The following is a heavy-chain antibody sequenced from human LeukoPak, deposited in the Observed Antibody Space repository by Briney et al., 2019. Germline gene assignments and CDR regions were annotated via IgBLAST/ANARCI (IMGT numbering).Heavy chain of an antibody. J-gene: IGHJ4*02. CDR2: IDTDGSNT. CDR1: GFTFSSYW. V-gene: IGHV3-74*01. D-gene: IGHD2-2*01. Sequence: GGSLRLSCAASGFTFSSYWIHWVRQAPGKGLVWVSRIDTDGSNTNYADSVKGRFTISRDNAQNTVYLQMNSLRAEDTAVYYCARACGSTSCYDYWGQGTLVTVSS. CDR3: ARACGSTSCYDY.